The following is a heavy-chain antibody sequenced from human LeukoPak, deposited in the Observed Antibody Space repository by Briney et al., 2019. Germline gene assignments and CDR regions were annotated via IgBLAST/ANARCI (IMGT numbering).Heavy chain of an antibody. D-gene: IGHD6-25*01. CDR3: AREGGDPRWLDP. CDR2: IYHSGST. J-gene: IGHJ5*02. Sequence: SETLSLTCAVSGGSISSGGYSWSWIRQPPGKGLEWIGYIYHSGSTYYNPSLKSRVTISVDRSKTQFSLNLTSVTAADTAVYSCAREGGDPRWLDPWGQGTLVTVSS. CDR1: GGSISSGGYS. V-gene: IGHV4-30-2*01.